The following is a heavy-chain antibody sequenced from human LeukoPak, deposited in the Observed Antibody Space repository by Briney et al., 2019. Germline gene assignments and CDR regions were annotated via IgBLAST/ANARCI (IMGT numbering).Heavy chain of an antibody. D-gene: IGHD3-22*01. J-gene: IGHJ3*02. CDR1: GGSISSSSYY. CDR2: IYYSGST. V-gene: IGHV4-39*07. CDR3: ARDFGYDRTFGI. Sequence: PSETLCLTCTVSGGSISSSSYYWGWIRQPPGKGLEWIGSIYYSGSTYYNPSLKSRVTISVDTSKNQFSLKLSSVTAADTAVYYCARDFGYDRTFGIWGQGTMVTVSS.